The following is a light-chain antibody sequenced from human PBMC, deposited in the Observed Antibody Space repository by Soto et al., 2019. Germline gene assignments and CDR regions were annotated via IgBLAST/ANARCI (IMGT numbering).Light chain of an antibody. CDR3: QQYGSSPIT. CDR1: QSISTS. V-gene: IGKV1-39*01. Sequence: DIQMTQSPSSLSASVGDRVTITCRTSQSISTSLNWYQQKAGKAPKLLIYGASTLQSGVPLRFSGSGSGTDFTLTISSLQREDFAVYYCQQYGSSPITFGQGTRLEIK. CDR2: GAS. J-gene: IGKJ5*01.